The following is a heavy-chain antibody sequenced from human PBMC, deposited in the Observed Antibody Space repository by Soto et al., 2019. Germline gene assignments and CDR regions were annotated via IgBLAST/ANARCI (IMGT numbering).Heavy chain of an antibody. J-gene: IGHJ6*02. CDR3: ASSAANSSGWNYYYYYGMDV. V-gene: IGHV1-69*02. CDR2: IIPILGIA. D-gene: IGHD6-19*01. Sequence: QIQLVQSGAEVKKPGSSMKVSCKASGGTFSSYTISWVRHAPGQGLERMGRIIPILGIANYAQKFQGRVTITADKSTSTAYMELSSLRSEDTAVYYCASSAANSSGWNYYYYYGMDVWGQGTTVTVSS. CDR1: GGTFSSYT.